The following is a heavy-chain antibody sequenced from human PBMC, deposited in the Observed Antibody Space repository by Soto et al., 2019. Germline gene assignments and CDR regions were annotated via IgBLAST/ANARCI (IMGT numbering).Heavy chain of an antibody. Sequence: PSETLSLTCSVSGYLISSGYYWGWVRQTPGKGLEWLGRIDYSGKTYKNPSLKSRVSASVDLSQNQFSLNLRSVTAADTAVYFCARDLSSGYDSYYFGYWGQGTLVTVSS. J-gene: IGHJ4*02. V-gene: IGHV4-38-2*02. CDR1: GYLISSGYY. CDR3: ARDLSSGYDSYYFGY. CDR2: IDYSGKT. D-gene: IGHD3-22*01.